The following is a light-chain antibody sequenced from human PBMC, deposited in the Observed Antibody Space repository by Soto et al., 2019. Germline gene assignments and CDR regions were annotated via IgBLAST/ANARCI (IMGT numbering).Light chain of an antibody. CDR1: QSTGRW. CDR3: QHYNTNLIT. CDR2: KAS. J-gene: IGKJ5*01. Sequence: DMQMTQSPSTLPASVGDRVTITCRASQSTGRWLAWYQQKPGKAPKLLIYKASTLESGVPSRFSVSGSGTEFTLTISSLQPDDFATYYCQHYNTNLITFGQGTRLEIK. V-gene: IGKV1-5*03.